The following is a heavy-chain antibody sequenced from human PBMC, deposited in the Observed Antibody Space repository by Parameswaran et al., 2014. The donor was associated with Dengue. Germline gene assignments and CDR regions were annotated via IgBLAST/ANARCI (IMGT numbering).Heavy chain of an antibody. Sequence: RWIRQPPGKGLEWIGEVHHSGSTNYSPSLKSRVSMSVDKSKNQFLLRLTSVTAADTAVYYCARVRIGIAPSAEGQDYWGQGTLVTVSS. V-gene: IGHV4-34*10. CDR2: VHHSGST. J-gene: IGHJ4*02. CDR3: ARVRIGIAPSAEGQDY.